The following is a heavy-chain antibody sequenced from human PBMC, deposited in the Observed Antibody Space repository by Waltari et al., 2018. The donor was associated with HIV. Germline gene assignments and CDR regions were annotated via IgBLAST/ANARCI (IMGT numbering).Heavy chain of an antibody. J-gene: IGHJ4*02. Sequence: EVQLVESGGGLVHPGGSLRLSCAASGFTFSSYWMHWVRQAPGKGLVWVSRINSVGSSRTYADSVKGRFTISRDNAKNTLYLQMTSLRAEDTAVYYCAREHDYGDYVNDYWGQGTLVTVSS. CDR3: AREHDYGDYVNDY. D-gene: IGHD4-17*01. CDR1: GFTFSSYW. CDR2: INSVGSSR. V-gene: IGHV3-74*01.